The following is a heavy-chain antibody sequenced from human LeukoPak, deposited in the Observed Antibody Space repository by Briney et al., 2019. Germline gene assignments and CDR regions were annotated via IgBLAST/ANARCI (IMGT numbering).Heavy chain of an antibody. CDR2: IYHSGST. D-gene: IGHD2-15*01. CDR1: GGSISSGGYY. V-gene: IGHV4-31*03. Sequence: SQTLSLTCTVSGGSISSGGYYWSWIRQHPGKGLEWIGYIYHSGSTYYNPSLKSRVTISVDRSKNQFSLKLSSVTAADTAVYYCARQGGGNPQTFFDYWGQGTLVTVSS. J-gene: IGHJ4*02. CDR3: ARQGGGNPQTFFDY.